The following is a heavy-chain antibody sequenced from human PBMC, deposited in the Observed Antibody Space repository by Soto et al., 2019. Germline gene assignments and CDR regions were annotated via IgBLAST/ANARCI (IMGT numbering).Heavy chain of an antibody. D-gene: IGHD3-22*01. CDR2: LHYTGST. Sequence: PSETLSLTCTVSGGSITNYFWNRIRQPPEKGLEWIGYLHYTGSTKYNPSLKSRVTISVDTSKNQFSLKLSSVTAADTAVYYCARHWRITMIIFDYWGQGTLVTVSS. CDR1: GGSITNYF. J-gene: IGHJ4*02. V-gene: IGHV4-59*08. CDR3: ARHWRITMIIFDY.